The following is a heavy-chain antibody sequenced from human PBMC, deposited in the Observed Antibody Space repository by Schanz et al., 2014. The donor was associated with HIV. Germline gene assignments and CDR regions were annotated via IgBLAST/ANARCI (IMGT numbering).Heavy chain of an antibody. D-gene: IGHD4-4*01. CDR1: GGSISNTY. CDR2: IFGRGGTT. V-gene: IGHV4-4*07. J-gene: IGHJ3*01. Sequence: QLQLQESGPALVKPSETLSLTCTVSGGSISNTYWSWFRQPAGKGLEWIGRIFGRGGTTNYNPSLGGQITISGDTTKNEVSLKLTSVTAADTAVYWCTRDEYRDVWGQGAKVTVSS. CDR3: TRDEYRDV.